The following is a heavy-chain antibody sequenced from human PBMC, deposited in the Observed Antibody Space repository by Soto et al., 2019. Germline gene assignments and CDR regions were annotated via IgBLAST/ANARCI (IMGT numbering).Heavy chain of an antibody. V-gene: IGHV3-23*01. D-gene: IGHD5-12*01. CDR3: IKGGWLDY. J-gene: IGHJ4*02. Sequence: EVHLLESGGGLVQPGGSLRLSCAASEFTFSIFDMRWVRQAPGKGLEWVSMISDSGDRTYYAGSVRGRFTMSRDNSKNTVYLQMDSLRAEDTAVYYCIKGGWLDYWGQGTLVTVYS. CDR1: EFTFSIFD. CDR2: ISDSGDRT.